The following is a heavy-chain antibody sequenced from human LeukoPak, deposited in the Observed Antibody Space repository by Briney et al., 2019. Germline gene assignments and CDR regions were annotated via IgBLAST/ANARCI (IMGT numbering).Heavy chain of an antibody. D-gene: IGHD4-17*01. Sequence: GGSLRLSCAASGFTFSNYAMSWVRQAPGKGLEWVSTISGSGGSTYYADSVKGRFTFSRDNAKNTVYLQMNSLSAEDTSMYYCTFSSYGDHVGVDAFDIWGQGTMVTVSS. CDR3: TFSSYGDHVGVDAFDI. CDR1: GFTFSNYA. CDR2: ISGSGGST. J-gene: IGHJ3*02. V-gene: IGHV3-23*01.